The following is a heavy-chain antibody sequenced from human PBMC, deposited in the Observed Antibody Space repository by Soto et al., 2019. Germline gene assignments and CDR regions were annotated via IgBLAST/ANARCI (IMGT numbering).Heavy chain of an antibody. CDR1: GGTLSSYA. Sequence: QVHLVQSGSEVRKPGSSVKVSCKDSGGTLSSYAITWVRLAPGQGLEWMGGIIPIFNIPDYAQKFQGRVSITADKATSTAYMELSNLRPEDTAIYYFAKARGYGSGRNNHYYGMDVWGQGTTVTVSS. J-gene: IGHJ6*02. CDR3: AKARGYGSGRNNHYYGMDV. CDR2: IIPIFNIP. V-gene: IGHV1-69*17. D-gene: IGHD3-10*01.